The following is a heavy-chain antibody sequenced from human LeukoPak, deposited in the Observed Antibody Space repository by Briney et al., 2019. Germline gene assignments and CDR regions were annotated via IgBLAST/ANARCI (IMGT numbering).Heavy chain of an antibody. CDR2: ISSGSTTI. CDR1: GFTLSSYS. V-gene: IGHV3-48*01. CDR3: ARDVEQWLVGVNYFDQ. J-gene: IGHJ4*02. D-gene: IGHD6-19*01. Sequence: PGGSLRLSCATSGFTLSSYSMIWVRQAPGKGLEWISYISSGSTTIYYADSVKGRFTISRDNAKNSLYLQMNSLRAEDTAVYYCARDVEQWLVGVNYFDQWGEGTLVTVSS.